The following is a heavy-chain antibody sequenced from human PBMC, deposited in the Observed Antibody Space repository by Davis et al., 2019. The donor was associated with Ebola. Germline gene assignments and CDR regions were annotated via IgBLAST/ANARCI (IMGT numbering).Heavy chain of an antibody. J-gene: IGHJ3*02. V-gene: IGHV4-39*01. CDR3: ARREDLMLVDTYYYDSRSAFDI. CDR1: GGSISSYY. CDR2: IYYSGST. D-gene: IGHD3-22*01. Sequence: MPGGSLRLSCTVSGGSISSYYWSWIRQPPGKGLEWIGSIYYSGSTYYNPSLKSRVTISVDTSKNQFSLKLSSVTAADTAVYYCARREDLMLVDTYYYDSRSAFDIWGQGTMVTVSS.